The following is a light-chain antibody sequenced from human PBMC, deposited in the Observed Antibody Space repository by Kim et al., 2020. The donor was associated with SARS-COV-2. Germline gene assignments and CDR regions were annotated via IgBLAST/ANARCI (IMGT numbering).Light chain of an antibody. V-gene: IGKV3-15*01. CDR1: QSVAIN. J-gene: IGKJ2*01. CDR2: AAS. CDR3: QQYHNGPLPYT. Sequence: EIVMTQSPATLSVSPGERATLSCRASQSVAINLAWYQQKPGQAPRLLIYAASTRATGIPARFSGSGSGTEFTLTINSLQSEDFAVYFCQQYHNGPLPYTFGQGTKLEIK.